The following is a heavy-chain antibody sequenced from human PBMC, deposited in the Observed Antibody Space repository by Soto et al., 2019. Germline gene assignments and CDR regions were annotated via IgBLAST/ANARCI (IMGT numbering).Heavy chain of an antibody. CDR2: RSGSGYST. Sequence: PGGSLRLSCAASGFTFSSYAMSWVRQAPGKGLEWVAVRSGSGYSTNYADSVKGRFTISRDNSKSTLYLQMDSLRAEDTATYYCVSPWNDRTYYHFGLDVWGQGTTLTVSS. D-gene: IGHD1-1*01. J-gene: IGHJ6*02. CDR3: VSPWNDRTYYHFGLDV. CDR1: GFTFSSYA. V-gene: IGHV3-23*01.